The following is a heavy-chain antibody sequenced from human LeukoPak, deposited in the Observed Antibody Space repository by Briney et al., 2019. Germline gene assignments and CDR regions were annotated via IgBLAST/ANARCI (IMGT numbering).Heavy chain of an antibody. J-gene: IGHJ3*02. CDR3: ARGRQSGTWDAFDI. V-gene: IGHV3-13*01. D-gene: IGHD1-1*01. Sequence: GGSLRLSCAASGFTFSSYDMHWVRQATGKGLEWVSAIGTAGDTYYPGSVKGRFTISRENAKNSLYLQMNSLRAGDTAVYYCARGRQSGTWDAFDIWGQGTMVTVSS. CDR2: IGTAGDT. CDR1: GFTFSSYD.